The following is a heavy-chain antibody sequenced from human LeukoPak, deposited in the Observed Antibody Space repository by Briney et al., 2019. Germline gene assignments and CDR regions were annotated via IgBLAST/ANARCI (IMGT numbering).Heavy chain of an antibody. J-gene: IGHJ6*03. D-gene: IGHD4-11*01. CDR2: ISSSGSTI. V-gene: IGHV3-48*04. CDR1: GFTFSSYG. Sequence: GGSLRLSCAASGFTFSSYGMSWVRQAPGKGLEWVSYISSSGSTIYYADSVKGRFTISRDNAKNSLYLQMNSLRAEDTAVYYCARVAVISDYYYYYYYMDVWGKGTTVTVSS. CDR3: ARVAVISDYYYYYYYMDV.